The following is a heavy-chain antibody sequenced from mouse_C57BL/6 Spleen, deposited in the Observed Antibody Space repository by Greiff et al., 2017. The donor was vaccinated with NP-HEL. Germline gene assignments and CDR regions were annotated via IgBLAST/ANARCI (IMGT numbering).Heavy chain of an antibody. CDR2: IDPSDSYT. CDR3: ARKLSYAMHY. J-gene: IGHJ4*01. CDR1: GYTFTSYW. V-gene: IGHV1-69*01. Sequence: VQLHQPGAELVMPGASVKLSCKASGYTFTSYWMHWVKQRPGQGLEWIGEIDPSDSYTNYNQKFKGKSTLTVDKSSSTAYMQLSSLTSEDSAVYYCARKLSYAMHYWGQGTSVTVSS.